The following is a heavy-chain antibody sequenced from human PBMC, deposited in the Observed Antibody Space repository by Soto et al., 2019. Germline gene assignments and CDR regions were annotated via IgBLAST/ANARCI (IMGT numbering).Heavy chain of an antibody. D-gene: IGHD3-10*01. CDR2: ISGSGGST. CDR1: GFTFSSYA. CDR3: AKRHITMAPDYYYYMDV. V-gene: IGHV3-23*01. J-gene: IGHJ6*03. Sequence: TGGSLRLSCAASGFTFSSYAMSWVRQAPGKGLEWVSAISGSGGSTYYADSVKGRFTISRDNSKNTLYLQMNSLRAEDAAVYYCAKRHITMAPDYYYYMDVWGKGTTVTVSS.